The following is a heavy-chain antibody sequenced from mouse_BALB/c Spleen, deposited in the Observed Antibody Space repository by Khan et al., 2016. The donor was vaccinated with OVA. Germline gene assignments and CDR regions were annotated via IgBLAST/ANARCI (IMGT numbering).Heavy chain of an antibody. CDR3: VRDYRYDDYFDY. CDR2: IWTGGGT. V-gene: IGHV2-9-2*01. Sequence: QMQLEESGPGLVAPSQSLSITCTVSGFSLTSYDISWIRQPPGKGLEWLGVIWTGGGTNYNSAFMSRLSISKDNSKSQVFLKMNSRQTDDTAIYYCVRDYRYDDYFDYWGQGTTLPVSS. J-gene: IGHJ2*01. CDR1: GFSLTSYD. D-gene: IGHD2-14*01.